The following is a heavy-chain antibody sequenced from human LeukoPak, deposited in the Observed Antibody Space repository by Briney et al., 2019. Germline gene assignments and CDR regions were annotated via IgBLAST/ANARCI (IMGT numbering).Heavy chain of an antibody. J-gene: IGHJ6*03. D-gene: IGHD6-6*01. CDR2: MNPITGNT. V-gene: IGHV1-8*01. CDR3: ARKRYSSSSNYYYMDV. Sequence: ASVKVSCKASGYTFTSYDINWVRQATGHRLECMGWMNPITGNTGYAQKFQRRVTISQNTSISTAYMKLSSLRSEDTAVYYCARKRYSSSSNYYYMDVWGRGTTVTVSS. CDR1: GYTFTSYD.